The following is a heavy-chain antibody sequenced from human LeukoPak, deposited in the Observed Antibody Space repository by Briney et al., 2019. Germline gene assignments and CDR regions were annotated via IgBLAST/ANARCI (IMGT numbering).Heavy chain of an antibody. CDR2: INPNSGGT. CDR3: AREKGFSFHHDAFDI. Sequence: ASVKVSCKASGYTFTGYYMHWLRQAPGQGLEWMGWINPNSGGTNYAQKFQGWVTMTRDTSISTAYMELGRLRSDDTAVYYCAREKGFSFHHDAFDIWGQGTMVTVSS. D-gene: IGHD2/OR15-2a*01. J-gene: IGHJ3*02. CDR1: GYTFTGYY. V-gene: IGHV1-2*04.